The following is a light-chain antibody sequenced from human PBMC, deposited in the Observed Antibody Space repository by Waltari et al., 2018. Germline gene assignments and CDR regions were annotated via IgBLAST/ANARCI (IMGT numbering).Light chain of an antibody. CDR1: RGLVHSDGNTY. Sequence: DVVLTQSPLSLPVTIGQPASISCRSSRGLVHSDGNTYLNWFQQRPGQSPRRLIYKVSNRDSEVPDTCSGSRSGTDFTLRVSWVEDEDVAISYCMQGTHSLRSVAFGGWTKLAIK. CDR3: MQGTHSLRSVA. J-gene: IGKJ4*01. V-gene: IGKV2-30*02. CDR2: KVS.